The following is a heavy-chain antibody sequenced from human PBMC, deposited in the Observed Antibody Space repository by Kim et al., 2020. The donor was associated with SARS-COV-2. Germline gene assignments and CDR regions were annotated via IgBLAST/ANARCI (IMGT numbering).Heavy chain of an antibody. CDR3: ARVTYYYDSSGPMGWFDP. V-gene: IGHV3-23*01. CDR2: ISGSGGST. J-gene: IGHJ5*02. D-gene: IGHD3-22*01. Sequence: GGSLRLSCAASGFTFSSYAMSWVRQAPGKGLEWVSAISGSGGSTYYADSVKGRFTISRDNSKNTLYLQMNSLRAEDTAVYYCARVTYYYDSSGPMGWFDPWGQGTLVTVSS. CDR1: GFTFSSYA.